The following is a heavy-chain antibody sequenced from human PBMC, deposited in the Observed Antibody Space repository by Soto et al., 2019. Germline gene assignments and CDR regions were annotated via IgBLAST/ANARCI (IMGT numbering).Heavy chain of an antibody. CDR1: GYTFTSYG. CDR3: ARERPLIAAAGRYGMDV. V-gene: IGHV1-18*01. CDR2: ISAYNGNT. D-gene: IGHD6-13*01. J-gene: IGHJ6*02. Sequence: ASVKVSCKASGYTFTSYGISWVRQAPGQGLEWMGWISAYNGNTNYAQKLQGRVTMTTDTSTSTAYMELRSLRSDDTAVYYCARERPLIAAAGRYGMDVRGQGTTVNFSS.